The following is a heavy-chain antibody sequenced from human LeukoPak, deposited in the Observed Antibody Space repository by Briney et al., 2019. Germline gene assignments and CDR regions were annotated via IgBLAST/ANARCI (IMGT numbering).Heavy chain of an antibody. J-gene: IGHJ6*02. Sequence: SETLSLTCTVSGGSISSSNYYWGWIRQPPGKGLEWIGSIYYSGSTDYNSSLKSRVTISVDTSKNQFSLKVSSVTAADTAVYYCARDYRGVIIYTYYHYHMDVWGQGTTVTVSS. V-gene: IGHV4-39*07. CDR1: GGSISSSNYY. CDR3: ARDYRGVIIYTYYHYHMDV. D-gene: IGHD3-10*01. CDR2: IYYSGST.